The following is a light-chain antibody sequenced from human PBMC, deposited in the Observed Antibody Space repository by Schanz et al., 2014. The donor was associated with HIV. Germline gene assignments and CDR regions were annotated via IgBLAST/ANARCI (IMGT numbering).Light chain of an antibody. V-gene: IGKV3-15*01. J-gene: IGKJ1*01. CDR2: RAS. CDR1: QSVSSN. CDR3: QQYGSSPPT. Sequence: EIVLTQSPGTLSLSPGERATLSCRASQSVSSNLAWYQQRPGQAPRLLIYRASTRAAGIPARFSGSGSGTEFTLTISSLQSEDFAVYYCQQYGSSPPTFGQGTKVEIK.